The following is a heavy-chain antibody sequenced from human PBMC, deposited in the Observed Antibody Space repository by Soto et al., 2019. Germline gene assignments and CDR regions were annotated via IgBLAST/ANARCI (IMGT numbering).Heavy chain of an antibody. V-gene: IGHV1-24*01. CDR2: FDPEDGET. CDR1: GYTLTELS. Sequence: GASVKVSCKVSGYTLTELSMHWVRQAPGKGLEWMGGFDPEDGETIYAQKFQGRVTMTEDTSTDTAYMELSSLRSEDTAVYYCATETGQRSGDDFWSGYHYTPGDYYGMDVWGQGTTVTVYS. D-gene: IGHD3-3*01. J-gene: IGHJ6*02. CDR3: ATETGQRSGDDFWSGYHYTPGDYYGMDV.